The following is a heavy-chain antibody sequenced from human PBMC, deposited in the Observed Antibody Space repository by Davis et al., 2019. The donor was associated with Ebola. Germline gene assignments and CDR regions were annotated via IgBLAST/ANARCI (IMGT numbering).Heavy chain of an antibody. V-gene: IGHV3-48*02. D-gene: IGHD2-21*01. CDR1: GFDFSDYS. Sequence: GGSLRLSCAASGFDFSDYSMTWVRQAPGKGLQWLSYISSGGVTTYYADSVTGRFNTSRDNAKNSLFLQMSSLRDEDTAVYYCARVNLWSRGWGMDVWGNGTTVTVSS. CDR2: ISSGGVTT. CDR3: ARVNLWSRGWGMDV. J-gene: IGHJ6*03.